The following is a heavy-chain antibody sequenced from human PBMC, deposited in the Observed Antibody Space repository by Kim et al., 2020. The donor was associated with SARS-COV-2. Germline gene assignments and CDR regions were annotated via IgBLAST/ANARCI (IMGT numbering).Heavy chain of an antibody. J-gene: IGHJ3*02. Sequence: SETLSLTCTVSGGSISSYYWSWIRQPPGKGLEWIGYIYYSGSTNYNPSLKSRVTISVDTSKNQFSLKLSSVTAADTAVYYCARTRSGWALGIWGQGTMVTVSS. CDR3: ARTRSGWALGI. CDR2: IYYSGST. D-gene: IGHD6-19*01. V-gene: IGHV4-59*08. CDR1: GGSISSYY.